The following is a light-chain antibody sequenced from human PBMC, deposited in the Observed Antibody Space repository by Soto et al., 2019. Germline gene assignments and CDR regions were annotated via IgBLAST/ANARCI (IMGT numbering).Light chain of an antibody. V-gene: IGLV2-23*02. CDR2: EVS. CDR1: SSDVGSYKL. J-gene: IGLJ7*01. CDR3: CSYAGTSANSV. Sequence: QSVLTQPASVSGSPGQSITISCTGTSSDVGSYKLVSWYQQHPGKAPKLMISEVSKRPSGISDRFSGSMSGSTASLTISGLQAEDEADYYCCSYAGTSANSVFGGGTQLTV.